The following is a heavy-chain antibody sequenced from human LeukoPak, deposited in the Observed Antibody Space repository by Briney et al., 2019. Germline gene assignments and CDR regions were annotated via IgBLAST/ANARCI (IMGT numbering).Heavy chain of an antibody. Sequence: ASVKVSCKASGYTFTSYSIHWVRQAPGQGLEWMGIINPSGGTTTYTQKFQGRVTMTRDMSTSTVYMELSSLRSEDTGVYYCARESGYAVGDFWGQGTLVTVSS. CDR1: GYTFTSYS. V-gene: IGHV1-46*01. CDR3: ARESGYAVGDF. CDR2: INPSGGTT. D-gene: IGHD5-12*01. J-gene: IGHJ4*02.